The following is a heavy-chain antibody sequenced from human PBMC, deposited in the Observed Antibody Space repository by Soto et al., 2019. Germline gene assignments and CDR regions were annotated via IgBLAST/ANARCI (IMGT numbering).Heavy chain of an antibody. Sequence: QVQLVQFGAEVKKPGSSVKVSCKASGGTFSSYAISWVRQAPGQGLEWMGGIIPIFGTANYAQKFQGRVTITADESTSTAYMELSSLRSEDTAVYYCARDLSVEWLRSHYYYYGMDVWGQGTTVTVSS. V-gene: IGHV1-69*01. J-gene: IGHJ6*02. CDR1: GGTFSSYA. CDR3: ARDLSVEWLRSHYYYYGMDV. D-gene: IGHD5-12*01. CDR2: IIPIFGTA.